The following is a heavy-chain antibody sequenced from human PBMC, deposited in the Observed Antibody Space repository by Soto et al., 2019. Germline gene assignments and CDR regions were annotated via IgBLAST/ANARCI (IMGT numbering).Heavy chain of an antibody. D-gene: IGHD1-26*01. CDR3: ARGSSYYDYYYYGMDV. V-gene: IGHV4-30-4*01. J-gene: IGHJ6*02. Sequence: SETLSLTCTVSGGSISSGDYYWSWIRQPPGKGLEWIGYIYYSGSTYYNPSLKSRVTISVDTSKNQFSLKLSSVTAADTAVYYCARGSSYYDYYYYGMDVWGQGTTVTVSS. CDR2: IYYSGST. CDR1: GGSISSGDYY.